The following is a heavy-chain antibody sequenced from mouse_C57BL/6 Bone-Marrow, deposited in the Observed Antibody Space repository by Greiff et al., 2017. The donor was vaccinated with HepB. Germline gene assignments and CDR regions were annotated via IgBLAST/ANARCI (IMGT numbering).Heavy chain of an antibody. J-gene: IGHJ1*03. CDR2: IYPGNSDT. D-gene: IGHD1-1*01. CDR1: GYTFTSYW. Sequence: EVQLQQSGTVLARPGASVKMSCKTSGYTFTSYWMHWVKQRPGQGQEWIGAIYPGNSDTSYNQKFTGKAKLTAVTSASTAYMELSSLTNEDSAVYYFTRLFTTVVPWYFDVWGTGTTVTVSS. CDR3: TRLFTTVVPWYFDV. V-gene: IGHV1-5*01.